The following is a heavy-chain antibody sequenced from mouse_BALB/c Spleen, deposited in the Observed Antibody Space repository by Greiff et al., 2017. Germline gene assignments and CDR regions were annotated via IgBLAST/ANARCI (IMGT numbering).Heavy chain of an antibody. CDR3: ARGYYDAMDY. CDR1: GYTFTSYT. V-gene: IGHV1-4*01. D-gene: IGHD2-2*01. J-gene: IGHJ4*01. Sequence: QVQLKESGAELARPGASVKMSCKASGYTFTSYTMHWVKQRPGQGLEWIGYINPSSGYTNYNQKFKDKATLTADKSSSTAYMQLSSLTSEDSAVYYCARGYYDAMDYWGQGTSVTVSS. CDR2: INPSSGYT.